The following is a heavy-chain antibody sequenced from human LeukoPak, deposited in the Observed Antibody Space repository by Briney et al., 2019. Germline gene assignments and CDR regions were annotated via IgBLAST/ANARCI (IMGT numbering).Heavy chain of an antibody. V-gene: IGHV1-18*01. CDR1: GYTFTDFG. Sequence: ASVKVSCKTSGYTFTDFGITWVRQAPGQGLEWVGWINTKTGQINLARKLQGRVTMTTDTSTRTAYMELRSLRSDDTAVYFCAIDIAYDVDYWGPGTLVTVSS. D-gene: IGHD3-16*01. CDR3: AIDIAYDVDY. CDR2: INTKTGQI. J-gene: IGHJ4*02.